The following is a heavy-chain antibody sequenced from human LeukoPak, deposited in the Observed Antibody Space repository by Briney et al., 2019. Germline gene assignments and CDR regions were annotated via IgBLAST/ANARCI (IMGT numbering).Heavy chain of an antibody. CDR2: ISAYNGNT. CDR3: ARDKIDYYDSSGYSGNWFDP. D-gene: IGHD3-22*01. CDR1: GYTFTSYG. J-gene: IGHJ5*02. V-gene: IGHV1-18*01. Sequence: ASVKVSCKASGYTFTSYGISWVRQAPGQGLEWMGWISAYNGNTNYAQKLQGRVTMTTDTSTSTAYMELRSLRSDDTAVYYCARDKIDYYDSSGYSGNWFDPWGQGTLVTVSS.